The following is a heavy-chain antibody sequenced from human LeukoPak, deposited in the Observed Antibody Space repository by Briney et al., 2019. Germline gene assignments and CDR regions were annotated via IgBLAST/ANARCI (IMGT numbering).Heavy chain of an antibody. D-gene: IGHD3-22*01. CDR1: GFTFSNAW. J-gene: IGHJ4*02. V-gene: IGHV3-15*01. CDR3: DY. Sequence: GGSLRLSCAASGFTFSNAWMSWVRQAPGKGLEWVGRIKSKTDGGTTDYAAPVKGRFTISRDDYTAVYYCTTGPDYYDSSGYYPFDYWGQGTLVTVSS. CDR2: IKSKTDGGTT.